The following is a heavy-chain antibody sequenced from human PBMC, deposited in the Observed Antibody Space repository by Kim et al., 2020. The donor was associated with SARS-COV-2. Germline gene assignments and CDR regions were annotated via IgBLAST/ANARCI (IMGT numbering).Heavy chain of an antibody. Sequence: SETLSLTCTVSGGSVSSGSYYWSWIRQPPGKGLEWIGYIYYSGSTNYNPSLKSRVTISVDTSKNQFSLKLSSVTAADTAVYYCARDHPPGRTEVDYYYYYGMDVWGQGTTVTVSS. CDR3: ARDHPPGRTEVDYYYYYGMDV. J-gene: IGHJ6*02. CDR1: GGSVSSGSYY. CDR2: IYYSGST. V-gene: IGHV4-61*01.